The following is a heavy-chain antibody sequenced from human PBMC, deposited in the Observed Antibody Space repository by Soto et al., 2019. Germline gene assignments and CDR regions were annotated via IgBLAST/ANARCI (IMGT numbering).Heavy chain of an antibody. V-gene: IGHV3-30-3*01. CDR1: GFTFSSYA. J-gene: IGHJ6*02. CDR3: ARDYRSPERYYYYYYGMDV. Sequence: QVQLVESGGGVVQPGRSLRLSCAASGFTFSSYAMHWVRQAPGKGLEWVAVISYDGSNKYYADSVKGRFTISRDNSKNTLYLQMNSLRAEDTAVYYCARDYRSPERYYYYYYGMDVWGQGTTVTVSS. CDR2: ISYDGSNK.